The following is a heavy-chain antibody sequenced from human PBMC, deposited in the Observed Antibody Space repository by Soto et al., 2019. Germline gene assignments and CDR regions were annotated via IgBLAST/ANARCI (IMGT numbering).Heavy chain of an antibody. J-gene: IGHJ5*02. D-gene: IGHD2-2*01. Sequence: SVKVSCTASGYSLPNYAISWVRQAPGQGLEWMGWISAYNGNTNYAQSLQGRVTMTTDTSTSTAYMELRGLRSDDTAVYYCARVVVFIPSSMLYWFDPWGKGTLFTVSS. CDR2: ISAYNGNT. V-gene: IGHV1-18*01. CDR3: ARVVVFIPSSMLYWFDP. CDR1: GYSLPNYA.